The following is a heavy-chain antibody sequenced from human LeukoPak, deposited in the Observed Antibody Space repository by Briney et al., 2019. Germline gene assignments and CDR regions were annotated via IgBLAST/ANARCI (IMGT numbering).Heavy chain of an antibody. V-gene: IGHV4-34*01. CDR1: FTGYY. Sequence: FTGYYMHWVRQAPGQGLEWIGEINHSGSTNYNPSLKSRVTISVDTSKNQFSLKLSSVTAADTAVYYCAREWSDSSGYVFDYWGQGTLVTVSS. CDR3: AREWSDSSGYVFDY. CDR2: INHSGST. J-gene: IGHJ4*02. D-gene: IGHD3-22*01.